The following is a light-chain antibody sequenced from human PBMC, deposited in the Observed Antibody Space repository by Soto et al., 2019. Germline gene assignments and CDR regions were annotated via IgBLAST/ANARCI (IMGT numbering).Light chain of an antibody. Sequence: SSELSQPPSVSVAPGQTARISCGGANFETKRVHWYQQRPGQAPILVVYDNNDRPSGIPERFTGSNSGNTATLTISRVEAGDEADYYCQVWESFSDRPEVFGGGTKGAVL. CDR2: DNN. CDR3: QVWESFSDRPEV. V-gene: IGLV3-21*02. J-gene: IGLJ1*01. CDR1: NFETKR.